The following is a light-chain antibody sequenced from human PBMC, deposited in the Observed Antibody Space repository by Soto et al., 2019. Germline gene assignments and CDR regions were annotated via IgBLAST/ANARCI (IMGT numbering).Light chain of an antibody. Sequence: QSALTQPASVSGSPGQSITISCTGTSSDLGDYNYVPWYQLHPGEAPKLMIYDVTNRPSGVSNRFSGSKSGNTASLTISGLQAEDETDYYCSSYTSTNTLVFGTGTKLTVL. CDR3: SSYTSTNTLV. J-gene: IGLJ1*01. V-gene: IGLV2-14*01. CDR1: SSDLGDYNY. CDR2: DVT.